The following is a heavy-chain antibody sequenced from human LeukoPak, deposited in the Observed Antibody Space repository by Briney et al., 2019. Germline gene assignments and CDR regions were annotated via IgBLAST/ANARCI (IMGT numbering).Heavy chain of an antibody. CDR3: ATESSTPLAYTPFGY. D-gene: IGHD3-16*01. Sequence: EASVKVSCKVSGYTLTELSMHWVRQAPGKGLEWMGGFDPEDGETIYAQKFQGRVTMTEDTSTDTAYMELSSLRSEDTAVYYCATESSTPLAYTPFGYWGQGTLVTVSS. V-gene: IGHV1-24*01. CDR2: FDPEDGET. J-gene: IGHJ4*02. CDR1: GYTLTELS.